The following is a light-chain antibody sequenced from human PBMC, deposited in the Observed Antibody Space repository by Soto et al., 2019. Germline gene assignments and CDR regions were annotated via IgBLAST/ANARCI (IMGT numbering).Light chain of an antibody. CDR2: SAS. V-gene: IGKV1-39*01. Sequence: DIQMTQSPSSLSASVGDRVTVSCRASQSITSSLNWYQQKPGKAPKVLIYSASTLQSGVPSRFSGSGFGTDFNLTINSLQPEDFATYFCHQSFSSYTFGQGTKVDIK. J-gene: IGKJ2*01. CDR3: HQSFSSYT. CDR1: QSITSS.